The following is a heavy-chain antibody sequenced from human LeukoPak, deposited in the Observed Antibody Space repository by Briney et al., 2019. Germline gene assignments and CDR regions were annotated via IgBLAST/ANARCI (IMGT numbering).Heavy chain of an antibody. CDR2: IYYSVST. CDR3: ARQLIVVVHNFDY. J-gene: IGHJ4*02. Sequence: SETLSLTCTVSGGSISSSSYYWGWIRQPPGKGLEWIGSIYYSVSTYYNPSLKSRVTISVDTSKNQFSLKLSPVNAADTAVYYCARQLIVVVHNFDYWGQGTLVTVSS. CDR1: GGSISSSSYY. D-gene: IGHD3-22*01. V-gene: IGHV4-39*01.